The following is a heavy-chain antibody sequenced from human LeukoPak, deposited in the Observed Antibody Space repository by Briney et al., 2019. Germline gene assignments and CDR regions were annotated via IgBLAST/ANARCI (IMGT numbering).Heavy chain of an antibody. CDR3: ASGNYYYGAGSYHWFDP. V-gene: IGHV1-2*02. CDR2: INPNNGDT. Sequence: ASVKVSCKASGYTFSGYYMHWARQAPGQGLEWMGYINPNNGDTNYAQKFQGRVTMTRDTSITTAYMELSRLTSDDTAVYFCASGNYYYGAGSYHWFDPWGQGTLVSVSS. J-gene: IGHJ5*02. CDR1: GYTFSGYY. D-gene: IGHD3-10*01.